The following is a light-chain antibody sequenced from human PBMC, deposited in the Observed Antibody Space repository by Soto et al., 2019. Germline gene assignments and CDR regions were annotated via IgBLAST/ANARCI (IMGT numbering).Light chain of an antibody. CDR3: GSWDSSLSAYV. V-gene: IGLV1-51*01. CDR2: DDN. CDR1: SSNIGGNS. Sequence: QSVLTQPPSVSAAPGQKVTISCSGSSSNIGGNSVSWDQQLPGTAPKLRSYDDNKRPSGIPDRFSDSKSGTPATLGITGFWAGDEAGYYCGSWDSSLSAYVFGTGTKV. J-gene: IGLJ1*01.